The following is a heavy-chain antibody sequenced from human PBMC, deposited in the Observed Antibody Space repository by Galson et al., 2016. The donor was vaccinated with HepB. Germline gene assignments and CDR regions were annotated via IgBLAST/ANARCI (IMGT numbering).Heavy chain of an antibody. J-gene: IGHJ2*01. CDR3: ARVANWGSYWFFDL. D-gene: IGHD7-27*01. Sequence: SETLSLTCTFSGGSFSHYSGSWIRQPPRKGLEWIADINHLGNTHYNPSLKGRVSLSLDTSKTNLSLRLTAVTAADTAVYYCARVANWGSYWFFDLWGRGTLVTVSS. CDR2: INHLGNT. V-gene: IGHV4-34*01. CDR1: GGSFSHYS.